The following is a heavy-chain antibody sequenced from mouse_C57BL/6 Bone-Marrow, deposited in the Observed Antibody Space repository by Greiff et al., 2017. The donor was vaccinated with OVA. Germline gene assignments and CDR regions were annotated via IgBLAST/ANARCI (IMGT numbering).Heavy chain of an antibody. CDR3: ARLANWDDWYFDV. CDR2: INPNNGGT. V-gene: IGHV1-26*01. D-gene: IGHD4-1*01. CDR1: GYTFTDYY. J-gene: IGHJ1*03. Sequence: VQLKQSGPELVKPGASVKISCKASGYTFTDYYMNWVKQSHGKSLEWIGDINPNNGGTSYNQKFKGKATLTVDKSSSTAYMELRSLTSEDSAVYYCARLANWDDWYFDVWGTGTTVTVSS.